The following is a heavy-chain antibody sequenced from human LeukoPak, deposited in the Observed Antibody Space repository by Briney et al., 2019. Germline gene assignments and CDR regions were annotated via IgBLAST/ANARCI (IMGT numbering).Heavy chain of an antibody. CDR1: GFTFSNYA. D-gene: IGHD3-9*01. CDR3: AKWGDYDVLTGYYVSDY. V-gene: IGHV3-23*01. J-gene: IGHJ4*02. Sequence: GGSLRLSCAASGFTFSNYAMSWVRQAPGKGLEWVSAITGGGSGIYYADSMKSRFTISRDNSKNTLYLQINSLRAEDTAVYYCAKWGDYDVLTGYYVSDYWGQGTLVAVSS. CDR2: ITGGGSGI.